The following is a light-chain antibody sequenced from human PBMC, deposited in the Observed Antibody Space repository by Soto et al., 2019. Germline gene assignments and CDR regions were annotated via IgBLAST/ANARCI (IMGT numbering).Light chain of an antibody. CDR1: QSVSSNY. Sequence: ENVLTQSPGTLSLSPGERATLSCKASQSVSSNYLAWYQQKPGQAPRLFIYGASSRATGIPDRFSGSGSGTDFTLTISRLEPEDFAVYYCQQYGSSPLTFGGGTEVEIK. J-gene: IGKJ4*01. V-gene: IGKV3-20*01. CDR3: QQYGSSPLT. CDR2: GAS.